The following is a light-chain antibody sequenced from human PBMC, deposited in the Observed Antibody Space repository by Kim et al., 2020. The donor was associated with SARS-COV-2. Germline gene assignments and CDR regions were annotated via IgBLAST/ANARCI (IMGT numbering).Light chain of an antibody. Sequence: SYELTQPPSVSVAPEQTARLTCGGNNIGGHSVHWYQQKPGQAPVLVIYYDSDRPSGIPERFSGSKAATTATLTISRVEAGDEADYYCQVWDTDTDDYVFGTGTKVTVL. CDR1: NIGGHS. V-gene: IGLV3-21*01. J-gene: IGLJ1*01. CDR2: YDS. CDR3: QVWDTDTDDYV.